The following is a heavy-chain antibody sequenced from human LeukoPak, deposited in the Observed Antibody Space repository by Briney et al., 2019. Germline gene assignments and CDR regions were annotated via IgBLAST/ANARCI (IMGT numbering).Heavy chain of an antibody. D-gene: IGHD3-9*01. Sequence: SETLSLTCTVSGGSISSSSYYWGWIRQPPGKGLEWIGSIYYSGSTYYNPSLKSRVNISVDTSKNPFSLKLSSVTAADTAVYYCAAPLRDFDWLLYDAFDIWGQGTMVTVSS. CDR2: IYYSGST. CDR3: AAPLRDFDWLLYDAFDI. CDR1: GGSISSSSYY. V-gene: IGHV4-39*01. J-gene: IGHJ3*02.